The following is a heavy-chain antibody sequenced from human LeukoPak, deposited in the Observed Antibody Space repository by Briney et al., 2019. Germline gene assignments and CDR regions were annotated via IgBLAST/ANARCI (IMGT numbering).Heavy chain of an antibody. Sequence: PGGSLRLSCAASGFPFSSYGMHWVRQAPGKGLEWVAAISNDGNNKFYADSVKGRFTISRDNPKNTMNLQMNSLRTEDTAVYYCAKEIWPTVTIPGRTYFDYWGQGTLVTVSS. CDR1: GFPFSSYG. J-gene: IGHJ4*02. D-gene: IGHD4-17*01. CDR3: AKEIWPTVTIPGRTYFDY. V-gene: IGHV3-30*18. CDR2: ISNDGNNK.